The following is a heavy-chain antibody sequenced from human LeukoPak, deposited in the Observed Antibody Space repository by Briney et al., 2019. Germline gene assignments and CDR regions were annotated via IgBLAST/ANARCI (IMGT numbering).Heavy chain of an antibody. CDR3: ARAVYSCSSTSCQYYFDY. D-gene: IGHD2-2*01. Sequence: GGSLRLSCAASGFTFSSYAMSWVRQAPGKGLEWVSAISGSGGSTYYADSVKGRFTISRDNAKSSLYLQMNSQRAEDTAVYYCARAVYSCSSTSCQYYFDYWGQGTLVTVSS. CDR2: ISGSGGST. V-gene: IGHV3-23*01. CDR1: GFTFSSYA. J-gene: IGHJ4*02.